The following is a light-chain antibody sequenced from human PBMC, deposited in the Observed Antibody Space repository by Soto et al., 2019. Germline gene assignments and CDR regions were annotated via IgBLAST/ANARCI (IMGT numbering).Light chain of an antibody. J-gene: IGKJ2*01. Sequence: EVVMTQSPATLSVSPGDRATLSCRASQRVDTNVAWYQQKPGQAPRLLVHGASTRATGVPARFTGIGSATDFTLTISCLQSDDVAVYYCQQYYNWPPYTFGQGTKLQIK. CDR3: QQYYNWPPYT. V-gene: IGKV3-15*01. CDR1: QRVDTN. CDR2: GAS.